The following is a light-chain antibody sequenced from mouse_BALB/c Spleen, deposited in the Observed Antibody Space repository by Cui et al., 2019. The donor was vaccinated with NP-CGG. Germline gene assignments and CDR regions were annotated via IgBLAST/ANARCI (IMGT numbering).Light chain of an antibody. CDR1: TGAVTTSNY. CDR2: GTN. V-gene: IGLV1*01. Sequence: QAVVTKEHVLTTSPGETVTLTCRSSTGAVTTSNYANWVQEKPDHLFTGLIGGTNNRAPGVPARFSGSLIGDKAALTITGAQTEDEAIYFCALWYSNHWVFGGGTKLTVL. CDR3: ALWYSNHWV. J-gene: IGLJ1*01.